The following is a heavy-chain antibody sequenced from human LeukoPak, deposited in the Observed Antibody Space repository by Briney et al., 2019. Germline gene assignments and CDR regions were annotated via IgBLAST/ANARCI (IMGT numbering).Heavy chain of an antibody. CDR1: GFTFSRFG. D-gene: IGHD2-15*01. CDR2: ISSSSSSSM. CDR3: AQKGGADY. Sequence: GGSLRLSCATSGFTFSRFGMNWVRQAPGKGLEWVSCISSSSSSSMYYADSVKGRFTISRDNGKNSLYLQMNSLRDEDTAVYYCAQKGGADYWGQGTLVTVSS. J-gene: IGHJ4*02. V-gene: IGHV3-48*02.